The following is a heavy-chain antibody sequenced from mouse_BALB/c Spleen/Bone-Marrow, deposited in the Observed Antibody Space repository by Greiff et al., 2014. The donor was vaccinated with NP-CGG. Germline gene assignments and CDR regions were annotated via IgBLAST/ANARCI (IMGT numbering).Heavy chain of an antibody. J-gene: IGHJ3*01. D-gene: IGHD4-1*01. V-gene: IGHV1-7*01. CDR1: GHTFTTYW. Sequence: VQLQQSGPELAKPGASVQMSCKASGHTFTTYWMHWVKQRPGQGLEWIGYIDPRTGYTEYNQRFKDKATLTADKSSNTAYMQLRSLTSEDSAVYYCARYWDTYWGQGTQVTVSA. CDR2: IDPRTGYT. CDR3: ARYWDTY.